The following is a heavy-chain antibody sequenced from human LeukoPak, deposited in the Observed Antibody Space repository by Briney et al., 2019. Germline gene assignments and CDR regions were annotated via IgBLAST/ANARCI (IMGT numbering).Heavy chain of an antibody. CDR1: GFSFSSYG. D-gene: IGHD2-2*01. V-gene: IGHV3-23*01. CDR3: AKGYCSSTSCYVGDYYYYYMDV. J-gene: IGHJ6*03. CDR2: ISGSGGST. Sequence: SGGSLRLLCATSGFSFSSYGMSWVRQAPGKGLEWVSAISGSGGSTYYADSVKGRFTISRDNSKNTLYLQMNSLRAEDTAVYYCAKGYCSSTSCYVGDYYYYYMDVWGKGTTVTISS.